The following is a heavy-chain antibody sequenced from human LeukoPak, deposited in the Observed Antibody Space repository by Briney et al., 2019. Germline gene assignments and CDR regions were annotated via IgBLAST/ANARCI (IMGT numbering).Heavy chain of an antibody. J-gene: IGHJ4*02. CDR2: IYYSGST. Sequence: SETLSLTCAVYDGSFGSYYWGWIRQPPGKGLGWIGYIYYSGSTNYNPSLKSRVTISVDTSKNQFSLKLSSVTAADTAVYYCARGRRGDFHDYWGQGTLVTVSS. V-gene: IGHV4-59*01. CDR1: DGSFGSYY. D-gene: IGHD2-21*02. CDR3: ARGRRGDFHDY.